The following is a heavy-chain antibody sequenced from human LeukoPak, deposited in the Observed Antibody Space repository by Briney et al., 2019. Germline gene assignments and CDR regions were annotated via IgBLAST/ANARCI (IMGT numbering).Heavy chain of an antibody. CDR1: GYTLTSYN. Sequence: ASLKVSCKASGYTLTSYNIIWVRQAPGQGLEWMAWISPYNGNTNYAQNLQGRVTLTLDTSTTTAYMELRSLRSDDTAVYYCARRVSNWFDPWGQGTLVTVSS. CDR3: ARRVSNWFDP. J-gene: IGHJ5*02. CDR2: ISPYNGNT. V-gene: IGHV1-18*04.